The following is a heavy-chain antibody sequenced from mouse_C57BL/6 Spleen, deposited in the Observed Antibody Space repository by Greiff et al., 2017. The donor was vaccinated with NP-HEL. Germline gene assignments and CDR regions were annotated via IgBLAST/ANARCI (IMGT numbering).Heavy chain of an antibody. CDR3: ARSEDLYYGSPCYFDY. CDR2: INPSSGYT. J-gene: IGHJ2*01. D-gene: IGHD1-1*01. V-gene: IGHV1-4*01. Sequence: QVQLQQSGAELARPGASVKMSCKASGYTFTSYTMHWVKQRPGQGLEWIGYINPSSGYTKYNQKFKDKATLTADKSSSTAYMQLSSLTSEDSAVYYCARSEDLYYGSPCYFDYWGQGTTLTVSS. CDR1: GYTFTSYT.